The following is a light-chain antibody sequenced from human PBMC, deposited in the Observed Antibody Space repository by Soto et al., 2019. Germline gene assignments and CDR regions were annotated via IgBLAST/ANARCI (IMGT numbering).Light chain of an antibody. CDR2: YDS. V-gene: IGLV3-21*04. Sequence: SYELTQPPSVSVAPGKTARITCGGNNIGSKSVHWYQQKPGQAPVLVIYYDSDRPSGIPERFSGSNAGNTATLNISRVEAGDEADYYCQVWDSSSEHYVFGTGTKVTVL. CDR3: QVWDSSSEHYV. CDR1: NIGSKS. J-gene: IGLJ1*01.